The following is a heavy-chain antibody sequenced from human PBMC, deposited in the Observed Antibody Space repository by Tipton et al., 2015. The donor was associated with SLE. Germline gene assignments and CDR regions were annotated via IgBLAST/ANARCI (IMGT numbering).Heavy chain of an antibody. Sequence: TLSLTCTVSGGSISSYYWSWIRQPPGKGLEWIGYIYYSGSTNYNPSLKSRVTISVDTSKNQFSLKLSSVTAADTAVYYCARDGRGYSGYDGLWGRGTLVTVSS. CDR3: ARDGRGYSGYDGL. CDR1: GGSISSYY. J-gene: IGHJ2*01. CDR2: IYYSGST. D-gene: IGHD5-12*01. V-gene: IGHV4-59*01.